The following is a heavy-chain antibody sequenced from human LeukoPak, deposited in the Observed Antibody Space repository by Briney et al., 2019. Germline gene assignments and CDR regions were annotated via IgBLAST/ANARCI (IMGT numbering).Heavy chain of an antibody. D-gene: IGHD5-18*01. CDR3: ARDRRLQLWSPAGFDY. CDR1: GLTFNMYT. CDR2: ISSSGVYI. Sequence: GGSLRLSCAASGLTFNMYTMNWVRQAPGKGLEWVSSISSSGVYIYYADSVKGRFTISRDNAKNLLYLQMNSLRADDTAVYYCARDRRLQLWSPAGFDYWGQGTLVTASS. V-gene: IGHV3-21*01. J-gene: IGHJ4*02.